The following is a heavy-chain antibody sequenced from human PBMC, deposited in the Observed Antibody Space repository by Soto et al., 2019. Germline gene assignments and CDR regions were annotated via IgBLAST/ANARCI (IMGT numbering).Heavy chain of an antibody. CDR1: GFTFSSYS. Sequence: GGSLRLSCAASGFTFSSYSMNWVRQAPGKGLEWVSYISSSSSTIYYADSVKGRFTISRDNAKNSLYLQMNSPRDEDTAVYYCARDRFCPFDPWGQGTLVTVSS. CDR2: ISSSSSTI. D-gene: IGHD3-3*01. J-gene: IGHJ5*02. V-gene: IGHV3-48*02. CDR3: ARDRFCPFDP.